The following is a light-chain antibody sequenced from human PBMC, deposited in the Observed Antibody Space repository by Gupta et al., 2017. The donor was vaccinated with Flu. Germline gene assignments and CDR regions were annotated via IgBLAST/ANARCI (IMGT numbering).Light chain of an antibody. V-gene: IGLV2-8*01. J-gene: IGLJ3*02. Sequence: QSALPQPPSASGSPAQSVTISCPGTSSDVGGYNYVCWYQQRPVRAPKLFIYKVSKRPSGVPERVSGSKSGNTASLTVSGLQAEDEADYFCSSNVDKYEVFGGGTKLTVL. CDR1: SSDVGGYNY. CDR2: KVS. CDR3: SSNVDKYEV.